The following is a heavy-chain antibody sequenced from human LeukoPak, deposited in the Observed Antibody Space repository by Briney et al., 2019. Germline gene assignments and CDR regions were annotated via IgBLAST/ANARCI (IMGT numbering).Heavy chain of an antibody. CDR1: GGSFSDYY. Sequence: SETLSLTCTVYGGSFSDYYCSWFRQSPGKGLEWIGEINHSGSTNYNPSLKSRVTISVDTSKKQFSLKLSFVTAADTAVYYCAHSSAHQQHWGQGTLVTVSS. V-gene: IGHV4-34*01. J-gene: IGHJ1*01. D-gene: IGHD3-22*01. CDR2: INHSGST. CDR3: AHSSAHQQH.